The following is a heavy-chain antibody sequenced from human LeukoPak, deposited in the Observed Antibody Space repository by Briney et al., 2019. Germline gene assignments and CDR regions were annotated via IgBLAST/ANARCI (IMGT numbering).Heavy chain of an antibody. Sequence: ASVKVSCKASGGTFSSYAISWVRQAPGQGLEWMGGIIPIFGTANYAQKFQGRVTITTDESTSTAYMELSSLRSEDTAVYYCAREWLVSGSDAFDIWGQGTMVTVSS. J-gene: IGHJ3*02. CDR1: GGTFSSYA. D-gene: IGHD6-19*01. CDR2: IIPIFGTA. V-gene: IGHV1-69*05. CDR3: AREWLVSGSDAFDI.